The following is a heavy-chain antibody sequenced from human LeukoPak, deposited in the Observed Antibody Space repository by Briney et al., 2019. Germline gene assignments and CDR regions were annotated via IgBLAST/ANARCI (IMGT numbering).Heavy chain of an antibody. J-gene: IGHJ5*02. CDR2: INPSGGST. CDR1: GYTFTSYY. V-gene: IGHV1-46*01. D-gene: IGHD3-3*01. Sequence: ASVKVSCKASGYTFTSYYMHWVRQAPGQGLEWMGIINPSGGSTSYAQKFQGRVTMIRDTSTSTVYMELSSLRSEDTAVYYCARDVRFLEWLSYNWFDPWGQGTLVTVSS. CDR3: ARDVRFLEWLSYNWFDP.